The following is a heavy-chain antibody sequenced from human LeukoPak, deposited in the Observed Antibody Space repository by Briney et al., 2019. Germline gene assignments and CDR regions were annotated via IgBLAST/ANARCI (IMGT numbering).Heavy chain of an antibody. CDR2: ISAYNGNA. CDR3: ARGPRYAYDSSALVLDF. CDR1: GYTLNNYG. D-gene: IGHD3-22*01. J-gene: IGHJ4*02. V-gene: IGHV1-18*01. Sequence: GASVKVSCKASGYTLNNYGVTWVRQAPGQGLEWMGRISAYNGNANYARNLQDRVTMTTDTSTSTAYMELRRLRPSDTAVYYCARGPRYAYDSSALVLDFWGQGTLVSVSS.